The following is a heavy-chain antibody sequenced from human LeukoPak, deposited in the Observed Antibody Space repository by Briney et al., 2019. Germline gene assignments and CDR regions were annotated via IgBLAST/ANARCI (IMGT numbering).Heavy chain of an antibody. CDR2: IYYSGST. V-gene: IGHV4-59*12. CDR3: ARLRGYSYGYDPYYFDY. CDR1: GGSISSYY. J-gene: IGHJ4*02. D-gene: IGHD5-18*01. Sequence: PSETLSLTCTVSGGSISSYYWSWIRQPPGKGLEWIGYIYYSGSTNYNPSLKSRVTISLDTSKNQFSLKLSSVTAADTAVYYCARLRGYSYGYDPYYFDYWGQGTLVTVSS.